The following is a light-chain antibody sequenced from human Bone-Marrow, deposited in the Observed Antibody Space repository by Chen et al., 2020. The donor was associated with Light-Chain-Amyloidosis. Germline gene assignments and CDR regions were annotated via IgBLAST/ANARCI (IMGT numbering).Light chain of an antibody. V-gene: IGLV2-14*01. J-gene: IGLJ1*01. Sequence: QPALTQPASVSGSPGQSLTISSTGTSSDVGGDNHVSWYQQHPDKAPKLMIYEVTNRPSWVPDRFSGSKSDNTASLTISGLQTEDEADYFCSSYTITNTLVFGSGTRVTVL. CDR2: EVT. CDR1: SSDVGGDNH. CDR3: SSYTITNTLV.